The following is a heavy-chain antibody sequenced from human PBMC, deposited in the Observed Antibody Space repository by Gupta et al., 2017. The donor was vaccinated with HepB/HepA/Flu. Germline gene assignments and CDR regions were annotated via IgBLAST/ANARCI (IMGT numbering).Heavy chain of an antibody. CDR1: GGTFSSYA. D-gene: IGHD5-18*01. CDR2: IIPILGIA. Sequence: QVQLVQSGAEVKKPGSSVKVSCKASGGTFSSYAISWVRQAPGQGLEWMGRIIPILGIANYAQKFQGRVTITADKSTSTAYMELSSLRSEDTAVYYCARAARDTAMVLGRVYYYYYGMDVWGQGTTVTVSS. J-gene: IGHJ6*02. V-gene: IGHV1-69*04. CDR3: ARAARDTAMVLGRVYYYYYGMDV.